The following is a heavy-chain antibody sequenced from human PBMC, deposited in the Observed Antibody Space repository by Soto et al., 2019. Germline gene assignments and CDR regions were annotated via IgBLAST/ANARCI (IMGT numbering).Heavy chain of an antibody. CDR2: IYYSGST. Sequence: KTSETLSLTCTVSGGSISSYYWSLIRQPPGQGLEWIGYIYYSGSTTNNPSLKPRVTISVDTTKNHFSLKLSPVTPADMVVYYCARGRPQWSSCRIAVHQSENRGQATLV. J-gene: IGHJ4*02. V-gene: IGHV4-59*01. CDR1: GGSISSYY. D-gene: IGHD6-19*01. CDR3: ARGRPQWSSCRIAVHQSEN.